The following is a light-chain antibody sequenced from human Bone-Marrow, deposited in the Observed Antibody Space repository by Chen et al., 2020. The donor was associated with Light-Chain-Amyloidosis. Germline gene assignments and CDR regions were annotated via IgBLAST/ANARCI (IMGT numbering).Light chain of an antibody. CDR3: QVWDRSSDRPV. CDR1: NIGSTS. CDR2: DDS. Sequence: SYVLTHPSSVSVAPGQTATIAGGGTNIGSTSVHWYQQTPGQAPLLVVYDDSDRPSGIPERLSGSNSGNTATLTISRVEAGDEADYYCQVWDRSSDRPVFGGGTKLTVL. V-gene: IGLV3-21*02. J-gene: IGLJ3*02.